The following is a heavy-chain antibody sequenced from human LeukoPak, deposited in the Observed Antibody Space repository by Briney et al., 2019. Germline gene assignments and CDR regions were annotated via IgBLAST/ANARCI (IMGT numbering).Heavy chain of an antibody. D-gene: IGHD1-26*01. CDR2: IYSGGST. V-gene: IGHV3-53*01. CDR3: ARAHSGSYYERDY. CDR1: GFTVSSNY. J-gene: IGHJ4*02. Sequence: PGGSLRLSCAASGFTVSSNYMSWVRQAPGKGLEWVSVIYSGGSTYYADSVKGRFTISRDNSKNTLYLQMNSLRAEDTAVYYCARAHSGSYYERDYWGQGTLVTVSS.